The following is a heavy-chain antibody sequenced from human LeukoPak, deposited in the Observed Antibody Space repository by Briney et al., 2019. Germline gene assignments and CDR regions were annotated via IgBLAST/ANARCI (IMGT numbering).Heavy chain of an antibody. V-gene: IGHV4-31*03. Sequence: SQTLSLTCTVSGGSISSGDYYWSWIRQHPGKGLECIGYIYYSRSTYYSQSLKSRVTISVDTSKNQFSLKLSSVTAADTAVYYCARSAAGVVRFFDYWGQGTLVTVSS. CDR1: GGSISSGDYY. J-gene: IGHJ4*02. CDR2: IYYSRST. CDR3: ARSAAGVVRFFDY. D-gene: IGHD4-23*01.